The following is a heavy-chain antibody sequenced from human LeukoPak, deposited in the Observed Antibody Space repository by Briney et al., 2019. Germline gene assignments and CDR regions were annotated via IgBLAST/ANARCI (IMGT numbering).Heavy chain of an antibody. CDR3: ARQWILQRGTNRFDP. D-gene: IGHD2-8*01. CDR1: GVSVTSTDYQ. CDR2: MSYSGKI. V-gene: IGHV4-39*01. J-gene: IGHJ5*02. Sequence: PSETLSLTCTVSGVSVTSTDYQWGWIRQPPGKGLEWIGSMSYSGKIYLNLSLKSRVMISVDTFKNQFFLRLSSVSASDTAVYYCARQWILQRGTNRFDPWGQGTLVTVPS.